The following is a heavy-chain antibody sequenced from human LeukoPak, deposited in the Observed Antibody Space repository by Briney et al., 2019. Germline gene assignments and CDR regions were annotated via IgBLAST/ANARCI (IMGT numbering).Heavy chain of an antibody. CDR2: INPNSGGT. V-gene: IGHV1-2*02. Sequence: ASVKVSCKASGYTFTGYYMHWVRQAPGQGLEWMGWINPNSGGTNYAQKFQGRVTMTRDTSISTAYMELSRLRSDDTAVYYCARDGGVNYDSSGYTIYYYYMDVWGKGTTVTVSS. CDR3: ARDGGVNYDSSGYTIYYYYMDV. J-gene: IGHJ6*03. D-gene: IGHD3-22*01. CDR1: GYTFTGYY.